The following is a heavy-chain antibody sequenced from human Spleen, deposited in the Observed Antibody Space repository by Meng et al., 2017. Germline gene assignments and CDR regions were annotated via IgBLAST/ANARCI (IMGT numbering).Heavy chain of an antibody. CDR1: GFTFSSYA. Sequence: GESLKISCAASGFTFSSYAMSWVRQAPGKGLEWVSAISGSGGSTYYADSVKGRFTISRDNSKNTLYLQMNSLRAEDTAVYYCAKTTYYYDSSGYYYVFTGTTWYFDYWGQGTLVTVSS. D-gene: IGHD3-22*01. CDR2: ISGSGGST. V-gene: IGHV3-23*01. CDR3: AKTTYYYDSSGYYYVFTGTTWYFDY. J-gene: IGHJ4*02.